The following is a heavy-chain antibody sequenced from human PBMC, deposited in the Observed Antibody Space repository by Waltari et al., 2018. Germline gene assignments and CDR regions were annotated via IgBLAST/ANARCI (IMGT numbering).Heavy chain of an antibody. V-gene: IGHV4-34*01. Sequence: QVQLQQWGAGLLKPSETLSLTCAVYGGSFSGYYWSWIRQPPGKGLEWIGEINHSGSPNYHPSRKSRVPISVDTSKNQFSLKLSSVTAADTAVYYCARGRGNDYYGSGSYYTWGQGTLVTVSS. D-gene: IGHD3-10*01. CDR3: ARGRGNDYYGSGSYYT. CDR2: INHSGSP. CDR1: GGSFSGYY. J-gene: IGHJ4*02.